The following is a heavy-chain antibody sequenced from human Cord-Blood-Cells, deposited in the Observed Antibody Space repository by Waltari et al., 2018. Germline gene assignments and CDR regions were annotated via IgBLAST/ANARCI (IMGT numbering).Heavy chain of an antibody. Sequence: QVQLVQSGAEVKKPGSSVKVSCKASGGTFSSYAISWVRQAPGQGLEWMGRIIPNLGIANLAQKVQGRVKITADKSKSTTYIELSSLRSEDTAVYYCARATGTTYYFDYWGQGTLVTVSS. V-gene: IGHV1-69*09. D-gene: IGHD1-1*01. CDR2: IIPNLGIA. J-gene: IGHJ4*02. CDR1: GGTFSSYA. CDR3: ARATGTTYYFDY.